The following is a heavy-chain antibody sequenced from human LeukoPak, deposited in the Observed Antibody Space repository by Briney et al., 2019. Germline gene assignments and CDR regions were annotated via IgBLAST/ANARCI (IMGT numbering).Heavy chain of an antibody. CDR2: IYPGDSDT. CDR1: GYSFTSYW. J-gene: IGHJ4*02. D-gene: IGHD2-2*01. V-gene: IGHV5-51*01. CDR3: ARRLGFHCSSTSCYVFDY. Sequence: GESLKISCKGSGYSFTSYWIGWVRQMPGKGLEWMGIIYPGDSDTRYSPSFQGQVTISADKSISTAYLQWSSLKASDTAMYYCARRLGFHCSSTSCYVFDYWGQGTLVTVSS.